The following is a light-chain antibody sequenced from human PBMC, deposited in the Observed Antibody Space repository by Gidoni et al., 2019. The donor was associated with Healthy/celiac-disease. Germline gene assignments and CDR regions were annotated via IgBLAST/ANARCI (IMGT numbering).Light chain of an antibody. CDR2: GAS. V-gene: IGKV3-20*01. CDR1: PSVSSSY. J-gene: IGKJ2*01. CDR3: QQYGSSPVT. Sequence: EIVLTQSPGTLSLSPGERAPLSCRASPSVSSSYLAWYQQKPGQAPRLLIYGASSRATGIPDRFSGSGSGTDFTLTISRLEPEDFAVYYCQQYGSSPVTFGQGTKLEIK.